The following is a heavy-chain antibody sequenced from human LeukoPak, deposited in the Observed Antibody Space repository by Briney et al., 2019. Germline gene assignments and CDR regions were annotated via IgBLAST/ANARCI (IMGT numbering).Heavy chain of an antibody. J-gene: IGHJ4*02. V-gene: IGHV1-18*01. CDR3: ARGALLYSSGWHSEYYFDY. CDR1: GYTFTSYG. Sequence: ASVKVSCKASGYTFTSYGISWVRQAPGQGLEWMGWISAYNGNTNYAQKLQGRVTMTRDTSISTAYMELSRLRSDDTAVYYCARGALLYSSGWHSEYYFDYWGQGTLVTVSS. D-gene: IGHD6-19*01. CDR2: ISAYNGNT.